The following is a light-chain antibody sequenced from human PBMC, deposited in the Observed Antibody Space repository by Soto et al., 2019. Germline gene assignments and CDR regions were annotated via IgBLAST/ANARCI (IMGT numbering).Light chain of an antibody. CDR3: QQRSNWVLT. CDR2: DAS. CDR1: QSVSNN. J-gene: IGKJ4*01. V-gene: IGKV3-11*01. Sequence: EIVMTQSPATLSVSPGERATLSCRASQSVSNNLAWYQQKPGQAPRLLIYDASNRATGIPARFSGSGSGTDFTLTISSLEPEDFAVYYCQQRSNWVLTFGGGTKVDIK.